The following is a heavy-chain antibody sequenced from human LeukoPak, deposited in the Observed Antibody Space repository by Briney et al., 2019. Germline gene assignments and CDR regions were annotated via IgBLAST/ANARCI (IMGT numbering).Heavy chain of an antibody. CDR2: ISTSSSYI. CDR3: ARVSGYSSGWYRSNDAFDI. J-gene: IGHJ3*02. CDR1: GFTFSSYS. V-gene: IGHV3-21*01. Sequence: GGSLRLSCAASGFTFSSYSMNWVRQAPGKGLEWVSSISTSSSYIHYADSVKGRFTISRDNAKNSLYLQMNSLRAEDTAVYYCARVSGYSSGWYRSNDAFDIWGQGTMVTVSS. D-gene: IGHD6-19*01.